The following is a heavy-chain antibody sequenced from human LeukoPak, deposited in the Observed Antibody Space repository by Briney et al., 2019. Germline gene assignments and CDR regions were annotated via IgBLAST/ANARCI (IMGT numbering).Heavy chain of an antibody. CDR1: GFTFDDYA. CDR2: ISWDGGST. D-gene: IGHD6-13*01. CDR3: AKDSAGAAGSNYYYGMDV. V-gene: IGHV3-43D*04. Sequence: GGSLRLSCAASGFTFDDYAMHWVRQAPGKGLEWVSPISWDGGSTYYADSVKGRFTISRDNSKNSLYLQMNSLRAEVTALYYCAKDSAGAAGSNYYYGMDVWGKGTTVTVSS. J-gene: IGHJ6*04.